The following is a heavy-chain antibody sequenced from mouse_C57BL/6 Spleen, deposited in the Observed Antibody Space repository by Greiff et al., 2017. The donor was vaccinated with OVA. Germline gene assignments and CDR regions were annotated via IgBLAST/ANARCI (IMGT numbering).Heavy chain of an antibody. D-gene: IGHD4-1*01. Sequence: QVQLQQSGAELMKPGASVKLSCKATGYTFTGYWIEWVKQRPGHGLEWIGEILPGSGSTNYNEKFKGKATFTADTSSNTAYMQLSSLTTEESGIYDCAKKGLTGTFAYWGKGTLVTVSA. CDR2: ILPGSGST. J-gene: IGHJ3*01. V-gene: IGHV1-9*01. CDR3: AKKGLTGTFAY. CDR1: GYTFTGYW.